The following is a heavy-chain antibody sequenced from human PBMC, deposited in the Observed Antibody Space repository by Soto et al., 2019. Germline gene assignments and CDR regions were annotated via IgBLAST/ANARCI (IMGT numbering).Heavy chain of an antibody. D-gene: IGHD1-26*01. Sequence: EVQLVESGGGLVQPGGSLRLSCEASGFMIRSYEMNWVRQAPGKGLEWVAYIGNSGNVIYYADSVKGRFTISRDNAKNSPFLEMYSLRAEDTAVYYCTKVGSPEDYFDYWGQGTLVSVSS. J-gene: IGHJ4*02. CDR2: IGNSGNVI. CDR3: TKVGSPEDYFDY. V-gene: IGHV3-48*03. CDR1: GFMIRSYE.